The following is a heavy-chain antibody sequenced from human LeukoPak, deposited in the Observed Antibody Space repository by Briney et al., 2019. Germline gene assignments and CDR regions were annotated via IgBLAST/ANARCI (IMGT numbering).Heavy chain of an antibody. Sequence: SQTLSLTCAISGDSVSSNSAAWNWIRQSPSRGLEWLGRTYYRSKWYNDYAVSVKSRITINPDTSKNQFSLQLNSVTPEDTAVYYCARELESVGGSRGSNWFDPWGQGTLVTVSS. CDR3: ARELESVGGSRGSNWFDP. CDR2: TYYRSKWYN. CDR1: GDSVSSNSAA. V-gene: IGHV6-1*01. D-gene: IGHD4-23*01. J-gene: IGHJ5*02.